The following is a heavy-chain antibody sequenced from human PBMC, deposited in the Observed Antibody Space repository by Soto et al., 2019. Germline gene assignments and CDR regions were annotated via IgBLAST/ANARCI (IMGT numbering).Heavy chain of an antibody. Sequence: SETLSLTCTVSGGSISSYYWSWIRQPPGKGLEWIGYIYYSGSTNYNPSLKSRVTISVDTSKNQFSLKLSSVTAADTAVYYCARGDGWFDPWGQGTLVTVSS. CDR2: IYYSGST. CDR3: ARGDGWFDP. CDR1: GGSISSYY. D-gene: IGHD2-21*02. V-gene: IGHV4-59*08. J-gene: IGHJ5*02.